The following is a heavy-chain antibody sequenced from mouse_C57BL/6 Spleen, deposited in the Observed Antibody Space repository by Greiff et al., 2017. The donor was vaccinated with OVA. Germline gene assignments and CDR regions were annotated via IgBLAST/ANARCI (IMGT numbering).Heavy chain of an antibody. V-gene: IGHV1-64*01. D-gene: IGHD4-1*01. CDR1: GYTFTSYW. CDR2: IHPNSGST. J-gene: IGHJ2*01. CDR3: ARGGWDVDFDY. Sequence: QVQLKQPGAELVKPGASVKLSCKASGYTFTSYWMHWVKQRPGQGLEWIGMIHPNSGSTNYNEKFKSKATLTVDKSSSTAYMQLSSLTSEDSAVYYCARGGWDVDFDYWGQGTTLTVSS.